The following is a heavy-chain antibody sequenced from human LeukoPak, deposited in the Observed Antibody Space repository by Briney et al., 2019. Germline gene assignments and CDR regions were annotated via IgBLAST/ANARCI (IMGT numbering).Heavy chain of an antibody. D-gene: IGHD4-17*01. CDR2: ISSSSSYI. CDR1: GFTFSSYS. Sequence: GGSLRLSCAASGFTFSSYSMNWVCQTPGKGLEWVSSISSSSSYIYYTDSVKGGFTISRDNAKNSLYLQMNSLGAEDTAVYYCARVGTVTSYEDYWGQGTLVTVSS. CDR3: ARVGTVTSYEDY. V-gene: IGHV3-21*01. J-gene: IGHJ4*02.